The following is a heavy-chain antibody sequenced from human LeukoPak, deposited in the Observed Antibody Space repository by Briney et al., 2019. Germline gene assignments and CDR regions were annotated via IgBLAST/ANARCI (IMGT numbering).Heavy chain of an antibody. CDR2: IYIDGNT. V-gene: IGHV3-66*01. Sequence: PGGSLRLSCAASGFTFNTYAMIWVRQAPGKGLEWVSVIYIDGNTYYADSVRGRFTISRDNSKNTVYLQMNSLRAEDTAVYYCARGDGYNVFDSWGQGTLVTVSS. J-gene: IGHJ4*02. CDR3: ARGDGYNVFDS. D-gene: IGHD5-24*01. CDR1: GFTFNTYA.